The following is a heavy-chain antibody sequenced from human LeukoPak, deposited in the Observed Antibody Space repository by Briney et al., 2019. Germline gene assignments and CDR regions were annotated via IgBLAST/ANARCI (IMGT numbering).Heavy chain of an antibody. CDR2: ISSSSSYI. CDR3: ARESSSSWYWFDP. CDR1: GFTFRSYG. D-gene: IGHD6-13*01. J-gene: IGHJ5*02. Sequence: GGSLRLSCAASGFTFRSYGMNWVRQAPGKGLEWVSSISSSSSYIYYADSVKGRFTISRDNAKNSLYLQMNSLRAEDTAVYYCARESSSSWYWFDPWGQGTLVTVSS. V-gene: IGHV3-21*01.